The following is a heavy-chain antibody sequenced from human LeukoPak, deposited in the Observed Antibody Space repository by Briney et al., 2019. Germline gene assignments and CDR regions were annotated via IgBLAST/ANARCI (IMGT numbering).Heavy chain of an antibody. CDR2: IYHTGST. Sequence: KSSETLSLTCTISGGSVSDYYWSWIRQSPGKGLEWIGYIYHTGSTSYSPSLKSRVTISADTSQNQFSLKLSSVTAADTAVYYCARQAGRAYAFDIWGQGTMVTVSS. V-gene: IGHV4-59*08. CDR3: ARQAGRAYAFDI. CDR1: GGSVSDYY. J-gene: IGHJ3*02. D-gene: IGHD3-16*01.